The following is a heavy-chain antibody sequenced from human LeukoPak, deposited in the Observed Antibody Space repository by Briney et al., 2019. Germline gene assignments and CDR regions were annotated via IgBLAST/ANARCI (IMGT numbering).Heavy chain of an antibody. CDR1: GYTFTGYH. D-gene: IGHD6-13*01. CDR2: INPNSGGT. J-gene: IGHJ4*02. V-gene: IGHV1-2*02. CDR3: ARSRYGYSTSWFSY. Sequence: GASVKVSCKAPGYTFTGYHIHWVRQAPGQGLEWMGWINPNSGGTNFAQKFQGRVTMTRDTSISTTYMELSSLNSDDTAVYYCARSRYGYSTSWFSYWGQGTLVTVSS.